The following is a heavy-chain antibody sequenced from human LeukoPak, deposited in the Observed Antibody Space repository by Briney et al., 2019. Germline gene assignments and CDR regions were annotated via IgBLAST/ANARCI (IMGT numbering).Heavy chain of an antibody. CDR3: AKISRARLLMAVDY. J-gene: IGHJ4*02. V-gene: IGHV3-23*01. CDR2: ISGSGGST. Sequence: PGGSLRLSCAASGFTFSSYAMSWVRQAPGKGLEWVSAISGSGGSTYYADSVKGRFTISRDSSKNTLYLQMNSLRAEDTAVYYCAKISRARLLMAVDYWGQGTLVTVSS. CDR1: GFTFSSYA. D-gene: IGHD2-8*01.